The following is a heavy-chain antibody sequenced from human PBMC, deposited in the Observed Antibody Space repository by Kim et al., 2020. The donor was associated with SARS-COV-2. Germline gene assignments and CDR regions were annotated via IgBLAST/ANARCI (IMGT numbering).Heavy chain of an antibody. Sequence: GGSLRLSCAASGFTFSSYGMHWVRQAPGKGLEWVAVISYDGSNKYYADSVKGRFTISRDNSKNTLYLQMNSLRAEDTAVYYCAKGYDSSGYYVDYWGQGTLVTVSS. V-gene: IGHV3-30*18. CDR3: AKGYDSSGYYVDY. CDR2: ISYDGSNK. CDR1: GFTFSSYG. D-gene: IGHD3-22*01. J-gene: IGHJ4*02.